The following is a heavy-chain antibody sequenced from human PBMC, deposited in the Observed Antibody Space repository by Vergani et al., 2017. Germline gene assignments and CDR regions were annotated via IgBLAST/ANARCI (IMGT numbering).Heavy chain of an antibody. V-gene: IGHV3-30*02. D-gene: IGHD2-15*01. CDR3: AKEGGGYCSGGTCYPEY. J-gene: IGHJ4*02. CDR2: IRSDESRR. CDR1: GFTFNSYG. Sequence: VVQPGGSLRLSCAASGFTFNSYGMHWVRQAPGKGLEWVASIRSDESRRYYGDSMEGPFIISRDNSKNTLYLQMKSLRPEDTAVYYCAKEGGGYCSGGTCYPEYWGQGTLVIVSS.